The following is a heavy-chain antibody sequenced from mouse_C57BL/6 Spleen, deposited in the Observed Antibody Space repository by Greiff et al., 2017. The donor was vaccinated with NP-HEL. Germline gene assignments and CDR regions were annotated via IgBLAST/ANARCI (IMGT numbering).Heavy chain of an antibody. CDR3: AREGGVYYGSSPYFDY. J-gene: IGHJ2*01. D-gene: IGHD1-1*01. Sequence: EVQGVESGGGLVKPGGSLKLSCAASGFTFSDYGMHWVRQAPEKGLEWVAYISSGSSTIYYADTVKGRFTISRDNAKNTLFLQMTSLRSEDTAMYYCAREGGVYYGSSPYFDYWGQGTTLTVSS. V-gene: IGHV5-17*01. CDR1: GFTFSDYG. CDR2: ISSGSSTI.